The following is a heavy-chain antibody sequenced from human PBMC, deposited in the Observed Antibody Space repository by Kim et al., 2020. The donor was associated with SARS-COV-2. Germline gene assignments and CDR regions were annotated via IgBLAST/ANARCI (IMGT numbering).Heavy chain of an antibody. V-gene: IGHV4-61*02. D-gene: IGHD3-9*01. J-gene: IGHJ6*02. Sequence: SETLSLTCTVSGGSISSGSYYWSWIRQPAGKGLEWIGRIYTSGSTNYNPSLKSRVTISVDTSKNQFSLKLSSVTAADTAVYYCARESYYDILTGYYGVGDGMDVWGQGTTVTVSS. CDR3: ARESYYDILTGYYGVGDGMDV. CDR2: IYTSGST. CDR1: GGSISSGSYY.